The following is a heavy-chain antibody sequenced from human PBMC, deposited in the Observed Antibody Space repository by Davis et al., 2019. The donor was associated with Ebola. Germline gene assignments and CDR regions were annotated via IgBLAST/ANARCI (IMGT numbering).Heavy chain of an antibody. V-gene: IGHV1-3*01. CDR3: ARDLLGEGTGTTGWSNYYYGMDV. CDR2: INAGNGNT. Sequence: ASVKVSCKASGYTFTSYAMHWVRQAPGQRLEWMGWINAGNGNTKYSQKFQGRVTITRDTSASTAYMELSSLRSEDTAVYYCARDLLGEGTGTTGWSNYYYGMDVWGKGTTVTVSS. J-gene: IGHJ6*04. D-gene: IGHD1-7*01. CDR1: GYTFTSYA.